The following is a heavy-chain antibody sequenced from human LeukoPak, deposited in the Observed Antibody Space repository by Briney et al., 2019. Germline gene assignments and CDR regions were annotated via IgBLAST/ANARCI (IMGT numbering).Heavy chain of an antibody. V-gene: IGHV3-53*01. D-gene: IGHD5-18*01. CDR2: IYSGGST. J-gene: IGHJ4*02. Sequence: GGSLRLSCAASGFTVSSNYMSWVRQAPGKGLEWVSVIYSGGSTYYADSVKGRFTISRDNSKNTLYLQMNSLRAEDTAVYYCARDFGTVDTAIWTDYWGQGTLVTVSS. CDR1: GFTVSSNY. CDR3: ARDFGTVDTAIWTDY.